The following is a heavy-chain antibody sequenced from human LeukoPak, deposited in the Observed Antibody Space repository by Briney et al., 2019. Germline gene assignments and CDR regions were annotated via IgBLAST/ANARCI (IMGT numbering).Heavy chain of an antibody. CDR3: ARRGGSGTFSHYFDA. CDR1: GFSVSNNG. CDR2: LWPDGITT. J-gene: IGHJ5*02. D-gene: IGHD3-10*01. Sequence: PGGSLRLSCAASGFSVSNNGIHWVRQAPGKGLEWVAVLWPDGITTRYADSVEGRFTMSRDNSKNTVYVQMNSLRAEDTAVYFCARRGGSGTFSHYFDAWSQGILVTVSS. V-gene: IGHV3-33*01.